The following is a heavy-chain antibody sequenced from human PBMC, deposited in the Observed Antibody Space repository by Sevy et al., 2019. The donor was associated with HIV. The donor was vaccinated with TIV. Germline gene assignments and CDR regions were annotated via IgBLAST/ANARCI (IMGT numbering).Heavy chain of an antibody. CDR3: NHSRNNFKDTRDLKKDSLRGEDTAIYYCAKGGGGHYDPDEIAYYFYYYNMDV. J-gene: IGHJ6*03. V-gene: IGHV3-23*01. CDR1: GFSFDSYG. Sequence: GSLRLSCAVSGFSFDSYGMTWVRQAPGKGLEWVSAISGSGTRTYYADSVKGRFIISRDNSKNTLDLQMNSLRAEDTEKGSLNHSRNNFKDTRDLKKDSLRGEDTAIYYCAKGGGGHYDPDEIAYYFYYYNMDVWGKGTTVTVSS. D-gene: IGHD3-22*01. CDR2: ISGSGTRT.